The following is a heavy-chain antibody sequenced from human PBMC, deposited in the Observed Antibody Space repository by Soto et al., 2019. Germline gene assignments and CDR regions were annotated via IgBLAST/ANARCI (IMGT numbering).Heavy chain of an antibody. Sequence: EVQLVESGGGLVQPGGSLRLSCAAAGFTVSSNYMSWVRQSPGKGLEWVSVIYSGGSAYYADSVKGRFTISRDNSKNTLYLQMNSLRAADTAVYYCARHGYSYGGGYFAYWGQGTLVTVSS. V-gene: IGHV3-66*04. CDR3: ARHGYSYGGGYFAY. J-gene: IGHJ4*02. CDR2: IYSGGSA. D-gene: IGHD5-18*01. CDR1: GFTVSSNY.